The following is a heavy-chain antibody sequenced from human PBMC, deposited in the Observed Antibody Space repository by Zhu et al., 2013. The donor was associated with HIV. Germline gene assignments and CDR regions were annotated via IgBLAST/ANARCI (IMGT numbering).Heavy chain of an antibody. J-gene: IGHJ2*01. D-gene: IGHD6-19*01. CDR2: IIPIFATA. CDR3: ARGGEVAGTGGYWSLIS. Sequence: QVQLVQSGAEVKKPGSSVKVSCKASGGIFNTYGISWVRQAPGQGLEWMGGIIPIFATANYAQKFQGRVTITADESTSTAYMELSSLRSEDTAVYYCARGGEVAGTGGYWSLISRAVGTLVTVSS. V-gene: IGHV1-69*01. CDR1: GGIFNTYG.